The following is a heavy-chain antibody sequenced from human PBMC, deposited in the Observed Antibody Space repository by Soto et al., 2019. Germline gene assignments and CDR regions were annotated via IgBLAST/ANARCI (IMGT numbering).Heavy chain of an antibody. Sequence: QVQLVQSGAEVKKHGASVKVSCKASGYTFTASYMHWVRQAPGQGLEWMGIIDPSGGSTSYSQKFQGRVTMTRDTSTSTVYMELNSLRSEDTAVFYCARDSGHYYRSDAFDKWGQGTMVTVSS. CDR2: IDPSGGST. V-gene: IGHV1-46*01. CDR1: GYTFTASY. J-gene: IGHJ3*02. CDR3: ARDSGHYYRSDAFDK. D-gene: IGHD1-26*01.